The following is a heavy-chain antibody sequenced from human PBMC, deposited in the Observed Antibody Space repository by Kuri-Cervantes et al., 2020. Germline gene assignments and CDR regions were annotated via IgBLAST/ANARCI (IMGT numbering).Heavy chain of an antibody. V-gene: IGHV3-30-3*01. CDR1: GFTFSSYA. CDR3: AREVDAFDL. J-gene: IGHJ3*01. Sequence: LSLTCAASGFTFSSYAMHWVRQAPGKGLEWVAVISYDGSNKYYADSVKGRFTISRDNSENTLYLQMNSLRAEDTAVYYCAREVDAFDLWGQGTMVTVSS. CDR2: ISYDGSNK.